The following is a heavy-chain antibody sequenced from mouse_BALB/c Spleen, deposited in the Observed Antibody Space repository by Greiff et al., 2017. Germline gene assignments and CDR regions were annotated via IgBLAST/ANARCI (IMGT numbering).Heavy chain of an antibody. CDR2: ISSGGGST. CDR1: GFAFSSYD. Sequence: EVMLVESGGGLVKPGGSLKLSCAASGFAFSSYDMSWVRQTPEKRLEWVAYISSGGGSTYYPDTVKGRFTISRDNAKNTLYLQMSSLKSEDTAMYYCARRYGSSYVPFDYWGQGTTLTVSS. CDR3: ARRYGSSYVPFDY. J-gene: IGHJ2*01. V-gene: IGHV5-12-1*01. D-gene: IGHD1-1*01.